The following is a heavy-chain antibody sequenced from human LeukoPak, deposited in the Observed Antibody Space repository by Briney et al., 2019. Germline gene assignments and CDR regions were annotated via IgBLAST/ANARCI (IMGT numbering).Heavy chain of an antibody. J-gene: IGHJ4*02. V-gene: IGHV3-23*01. CDR2: ISGSGGST. CDR1: GFTFSSYA. CDR3: AKTSGYHGTTYYFVY. Sequence: PGGSLRLSCAAAGFTFSSYAMSWVRQAPGKGLEWVSAISGSGGSTYYADSVKGRFTISRDNSKNTLYLQMNSLRAEDTAVYYCAKTSGYHGTTYYFVYWGQGTLVTVSS. D-gene: IGHD5-12*01.